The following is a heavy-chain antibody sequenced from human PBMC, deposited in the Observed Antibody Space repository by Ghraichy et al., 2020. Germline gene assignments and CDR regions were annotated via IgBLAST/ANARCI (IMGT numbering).Heavy chain of an antibody. V-gene: IGHV4-34*01. D-gene: IGHD6-19*01. CDR2: INHSGST. CDR3: ARGLGGSGWSSFDP. Sequence: SETLSLTCAVYGGSFSGYYWSWIRQPPGKGLEWIGEINHSGSTNYNPSLKSRVTISVDTSKNQFSLKLSSVTAADTAVYYCARGLGGSGWSSFDPWGQGTLVTVSS. CDR1: GGSFSGYY. J-gene: IGHJ5*02.